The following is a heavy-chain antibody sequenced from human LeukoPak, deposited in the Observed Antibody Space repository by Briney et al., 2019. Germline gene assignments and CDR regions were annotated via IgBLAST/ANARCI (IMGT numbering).Heavy chain of an antibody. D-gene: IGHD1-26*01. CDR2: INPNSGGT. J-gene: IGHJ4*02. CDR3: ASQSGSYSSVDY. Sequence: ASVKVSCMASGYTFTGYYMHWVRQAPGQGLEWMGWINPNSGGTNYAQKFQGRVTMTRDTSISTAYMELSRLRSDDTAVYYCASQSGSYSSVDYWGQGTLVTVSS. V-gene: IGHV1-2*02. CDR1: GYTFTGYY.